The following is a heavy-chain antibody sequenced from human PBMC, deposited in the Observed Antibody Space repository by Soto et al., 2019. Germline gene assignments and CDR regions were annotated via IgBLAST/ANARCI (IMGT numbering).Heavy chain of an antibody. V-gene: IGHV3-11*01. CDR2: ITSSGSTI. D-gene: IGHD5-18*01. CDR1: GFTFSDYY. J-gene: IGHJ4*02. Sequence: GGSLRLSCAASGFTFSDYYMSWIRQAPGKGLECVSYITSSGSTIYYADSVKGRFTISRDNAKNSLYLQMNSLRAEDTAVYYCAREKTAMVTVDYWGQGTLVTVYS. CDR3: AREKTAMVTVDY.